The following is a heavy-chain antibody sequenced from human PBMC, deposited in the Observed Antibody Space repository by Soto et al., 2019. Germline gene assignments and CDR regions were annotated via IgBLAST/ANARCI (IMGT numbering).Heavy chain of an antibody. J-gene: IGHJ4*02. D-gene: IGHD5-12*01. CDR1: GGTFSSYT. CDR2: IIPILGIA. Sequence: QVQLVQSGAEVKKPGSSVKVSCKASGGTFSSYTISWVRQAPGQGLEWMGRIIPILGIANYAQKFQGRVTITADKSTSTAYMELSSQRSEYTSEYYCARDEGLATLDDYWGQGTLVTVSS. V-gene: IGHV1-69*08. CDR3: ARDEGLATLDDY.